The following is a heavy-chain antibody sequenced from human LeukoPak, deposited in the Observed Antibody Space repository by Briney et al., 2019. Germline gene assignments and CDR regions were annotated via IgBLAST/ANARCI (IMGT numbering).Heavy chain of an antibody. CDR3: AREDIVVVPAAIVGYYGMDV. CDR2: IWYDGSNK. CDR1: GFTFSSYG. J-gene: IGHJ6*02. V-gene: IGHV3-33*01. D-gene: IGHD2-2*02. Sequence: PGGSLRLSCAASGFTFSSYGMHWVRQAPGKGLEWVAVIWYDGSNKYYADSVKGRFTISRDNSKSTLYLQMNSLRAEDTAVYYCAREDIVVVPAAIVGYYGMDVWGQGTTVTVSS.